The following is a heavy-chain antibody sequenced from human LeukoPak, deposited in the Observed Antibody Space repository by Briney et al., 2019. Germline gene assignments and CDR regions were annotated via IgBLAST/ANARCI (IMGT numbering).Heavy chain of an antibody. D-gene: IGHD1-26*01. CDR3: AKDRREGVVGATIY. CDR1: GFTFSSYA. CDR2: ISGSGGST. V-gene: IGHV3-23*01. Sequence: PGGSLRLSCAASGFTFSSYAMSWVRQAPGKGLEWVSAISGSGGSTYYADSVKGRFTISRDNSKNTLYLQMNSLRAEDTAVYYCAKDRREGVVGATIYRGQGTLVTVSS. J-gene: IGHJ4*02.